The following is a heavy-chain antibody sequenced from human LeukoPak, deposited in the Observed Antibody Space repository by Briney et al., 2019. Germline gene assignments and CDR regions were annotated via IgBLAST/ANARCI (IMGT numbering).Heavy chain of an antibody. D-gene: IGHD6-13*01. Sequence: GESLKISCKGSGYSFTSYWIGWVRQMPGKGLEWMGIIYPGDSDTRYSPSFQGQVTIPADKSISTAYLQWSSLKASDTAMYYCARQYSSSWYSSPFTFDYWGQGTLVTVSS. CDR1: GYSFTSYW. CDR2: IYPGDSDT. V-gene: IGHV5-51*01. J-gene: IGHJ4*02. CDR3: ARQYSSSWYSSPFTFDY.